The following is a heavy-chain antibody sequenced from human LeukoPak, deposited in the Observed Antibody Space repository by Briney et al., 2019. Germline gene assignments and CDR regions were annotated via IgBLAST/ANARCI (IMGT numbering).Heavy chain of an antibody. Sequence: ASVKVSFKASGYTFTSYGISWVRQAPGQGLEWMGWISAYNGNTNYAQKLQGRVTMTTDTSTSIAYMELRSLRSDDTAVYYCASWHYDSSGSPYLGYWGQGTLVTVSS. J-gene: IGHJ4*02. CDR2: ISAYNGNT. CDR3: ASWHYDSSGSPYLGY. D-gene: IGHD3-22*01. CDR1: GYTFTSYG. V-gene: IGHV1-18*01.